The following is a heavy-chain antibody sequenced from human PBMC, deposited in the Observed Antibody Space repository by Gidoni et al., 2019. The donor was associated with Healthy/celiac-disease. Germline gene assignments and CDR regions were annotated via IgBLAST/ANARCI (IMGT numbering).Heavy chain of an antibody. CDR2: IYYSGST. Sequence: QLPLQESAPGLVKPSDTLSLTCTVSGGSLSSLIYYCGWTRQPPGKGLEWIGGIYYSGSTYYNPSLKSRVTISVDTSKNQFSLKLSSVTAADTAVYYCARLSITMIVVVPLIDAFDIWGQGTMVTVSS. D-gene: IGHD3-22*01. CDR1: GGSLSSLIYY. V-gene: IGHV4-39*01. CDR3: ARLSITMIVVVPLIDAFDI. J-gene: IGHJ3*02.